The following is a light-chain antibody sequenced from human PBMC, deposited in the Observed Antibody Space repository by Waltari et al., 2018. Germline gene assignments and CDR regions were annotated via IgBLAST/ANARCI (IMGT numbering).Light chain of an antibody. V-gene: IGKV1-9*01. Sequence: DIQLTQSPSFLSASVGDRVTITCRASQGISGYLAWYQQRPGKGPKLLIYAASTLQSGVPSRFSGSGSGADFTLTISSLQPEDFATYFCQQFNAYPLTFGGGTKVEI. CDR1: QGISGY. CDR2: AAS. J-gene: IGKJ4*01. CDR3: QQFNAYPLT.